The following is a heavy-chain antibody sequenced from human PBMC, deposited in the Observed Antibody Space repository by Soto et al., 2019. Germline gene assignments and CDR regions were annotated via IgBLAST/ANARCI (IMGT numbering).Heavy chain of an antibody. D-gene: IGHD3-10*01. CDR3: ARIHTYYYGSGSSSHWFDP. CDR2: IIPILGIA. J-gene: IGHJ5*02. V-gene: IGHV1-69*02. Sequence: QVQLVQSGAEVKKPGSSVKVSCKASGGTFSSYTISWVRQAPGQGLEWMGRIIPILGIANYAQKFQGRVTITADKSTSTAYMELSSVRSEDTAVYYCARIHTYYYGSGSSSHWFDPWGQGTLVTVSS. CDR1: GGTFSSYT.